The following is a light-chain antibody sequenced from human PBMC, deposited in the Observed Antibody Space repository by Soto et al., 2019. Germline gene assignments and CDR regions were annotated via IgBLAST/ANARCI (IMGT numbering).Light chain of an antibody. CDR2: FGS. J-gene: IGKJ5*01. CDR1: QSLLYNNTYNY. Sequence: EIVMTQSPLTLPVTPGEPASISCSSSQSLLYNNTYNYLDWYVQKPGQSPQLLIYFGSNRAPGVPDRFSGSGSGTDFTLKINRVEAEDVGTYYCMQALQSLTFGPGTRLEIK. V-gene: IGKV2-28*01. CDR3: MQALQSLT.